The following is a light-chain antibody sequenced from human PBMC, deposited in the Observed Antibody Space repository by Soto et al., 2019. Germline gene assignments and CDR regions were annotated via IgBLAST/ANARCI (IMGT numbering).Light chain of an antibody. CDR3: QQTYSAPPL. Sequence: DIQMTQSPSTLSASVGDRVTITCRASQSISYWLAWFQQKPGKTPKVLIYDASSLESGVPSRFSGSGSGTDFTLSINSLQREDFATYYCQQTYSAPPLFGQGTKVDIK. CDR2: DAS. J-gene: IGKJ1*01. CDR1: QSISYW. V-gene: IGKV1-5*01.